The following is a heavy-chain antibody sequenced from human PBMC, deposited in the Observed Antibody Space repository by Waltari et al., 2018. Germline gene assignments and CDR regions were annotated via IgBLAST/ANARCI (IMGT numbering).Heavy chain of an antibody. CDR2: IDWDDDK. D-gene: IGHD3-9*01. Sequence: QVTLKESGPALVKPTQTLTLTCHFSGFSLSTSGMRVSWIRQPPGKALEWLARIDWDDDKFYSTSLTTRLTTSKDTSTTQVVLTRTNMDPVDTATYYCARTYYDILTVYYTHDFRGQGTLVPVSS. CDR1: GFSLSTSGMR. J-gene: IGHJ4*02. V-gene: IGHV2-70*04. CDR3: ARTYYDILTVYYTHDF.